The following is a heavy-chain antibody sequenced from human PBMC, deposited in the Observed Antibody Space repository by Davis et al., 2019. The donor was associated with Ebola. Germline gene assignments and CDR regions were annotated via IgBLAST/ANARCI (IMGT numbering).Heavy chain of an antibody. CDR3: ARDKFYYDSSGYGYYYGMDA. V-gene: IGHV3-21*01. D-gene: IGHD3-22*01. CDR2: IGSSSSYI. Sequence: PGGSLRLSCAASGFTFSSYSMNWVRQAPGKGLEWVSSIGSSSSYIYYADSVKGRFTISSDNAKKSLYLHMNSLRAEDTAVYYCARDKFYYDSSGYGYYYGMDAWGQGTTVTVSS. CDR1: GFTFSSYS. J-gene: IGHJ6*02.